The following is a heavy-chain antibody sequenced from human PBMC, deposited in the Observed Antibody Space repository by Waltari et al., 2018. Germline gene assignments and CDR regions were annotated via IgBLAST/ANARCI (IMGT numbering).Heavy chain of an antibody. CDR3: ARDREYSSSSGYYGMDV. CDR2: IIPILVTA. V-gene: IGHV1-69*01. J-gene: IGHJ6*02. CDR1: GGTFSSYA. Sequence: QVQLVQSGAEVKKPGSSVKVSCKASGGTFSSYAISWVRQAPGQGLEWMGGIIPILVTANYAQKFQGRVTITADESTSTAYMELSSLRSEDTAVYYCARDREYSSSSGYYGMDVWGQGTTVTVSS. D-gene: IGHD6-6*01.